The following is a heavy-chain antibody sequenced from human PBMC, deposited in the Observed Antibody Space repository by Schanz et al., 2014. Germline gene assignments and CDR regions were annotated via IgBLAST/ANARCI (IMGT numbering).Heavy chain of an antibody. J-gene: IGHJ5*01. V-gene: IGHV1-2*06. Sequence: QVQLVQSGAEVKKPGASMKVSCKASGYTFTDYHIHWVRQAPGQGLEWMGRINPNSGGTNYAQKFQGRVTMTRDTSISTVYMELTRLTFDDTAIYYCARDSDVSKYNLFDSWGQGTLVTVSS. CDR1: GYTFTDYH. CDR3: ARDSDVSKYNLFDS. CDR2: INPNSGGT.